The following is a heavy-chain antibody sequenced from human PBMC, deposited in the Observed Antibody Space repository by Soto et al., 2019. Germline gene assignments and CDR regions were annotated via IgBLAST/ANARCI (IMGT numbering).Heavy chain of an antibody. J-gene: IGHJ5*02. CDR1: GGTFSSYA. CDR3: ARDRVGGSPEIFDP. CDR2: IIPIFGTA. D-gene: IGHD3-16*01. Sequence: QVQLVQSGAEVKKPGSSVKVSCKASGGTFSSYAISWVRQAPGQGLEWMGGIIPIFGTANYAQKFQGRVTLTADESTSTADMELSSLRSEDTDVYYCARDRVGGSPEIFDPWGQGTLVTVSS. V-gene: IGHV1-69*01.